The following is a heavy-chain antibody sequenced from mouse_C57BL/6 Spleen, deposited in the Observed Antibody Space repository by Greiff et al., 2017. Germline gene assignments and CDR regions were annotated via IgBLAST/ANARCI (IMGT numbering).Heavy chain of an antibody. CDR2: INPNYGTT. J-gene: IGHJ1*03. D-gene: IGHD2-1*01. CDR1: GYSFTDYN. CDR3: APIYYGNYDWYFDV. Sequence: EVKLVESGPELVKPGASVKISCKASGYSFTDYNMNWVKQSNGKSLEWIGVINPNYGTTSYNQKFKGKATLTVDQSSSTAYMQLNSLTSEDSAVYYCAPIYYGNYDWYFDVWGTGTTVTVSS. V-gene: IGHV1-39*01.